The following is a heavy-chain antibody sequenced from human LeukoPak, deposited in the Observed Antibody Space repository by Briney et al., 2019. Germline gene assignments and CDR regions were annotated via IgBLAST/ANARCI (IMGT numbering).Heavy chain of an antibody. Sequence: SETLSLTCTVSGGSISSYYWSWIRQPPGKGLEWIGYIYYSGSTNYNPSLESRVTISADTSKNQFSLKLSSVTAADTAVYYCARRGGYSYDFRFDYWGQGILVTVSS. D-gene: IGHD5-12*01. CDR2: IYYSGST. J-gene: IGHJ4*02. V-gene: IGHV4-59*08. CDR1: GGSISSYY. CDR3: ARRGGYSYDFRFDY.